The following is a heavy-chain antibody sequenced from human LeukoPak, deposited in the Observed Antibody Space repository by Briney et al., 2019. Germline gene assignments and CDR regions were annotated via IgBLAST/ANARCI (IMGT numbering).Heavy chain of an antibody. D-gene: IGHD2-15*01. CDR3: ASPYPYTNWFDP. CDR1: GGSFSGYY. CDR2: INHSGGT. J-gene: IGHJ5*02. Sequence: NSSETLSLTCAVYGGSFSGYYWSWIRQPPGKGLEWIGEINHSGGTNYNPSLKSRVTISVDTSKNQFSLKLSSVTAADTAVYYCASPYPYTNWFDPWGQGTLVTVSS. V-gene: IGHV4-34*01.